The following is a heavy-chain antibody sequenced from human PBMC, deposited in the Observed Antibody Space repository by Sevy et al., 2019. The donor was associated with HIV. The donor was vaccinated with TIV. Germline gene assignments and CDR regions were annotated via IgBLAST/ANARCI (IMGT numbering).Heavy chain of an antibody. CDR2: ISATDGRT. D-gene: IGHD5-18*01. Sequence: GGSLRLSCGASGFSISTHAMNWVRQAPGRGLEWISGISATDGRTHYADSLKGRFTISRDNSKNTGHLQMNSLRAEDMALYYCAAGDTASLADLDFWGQGTLVTVSS. J-gene: IGHJ4*02. CDR3: AAGDTASLADLDF. CDR1: GFSISTHA. V-gene: IGHV3-23*01.